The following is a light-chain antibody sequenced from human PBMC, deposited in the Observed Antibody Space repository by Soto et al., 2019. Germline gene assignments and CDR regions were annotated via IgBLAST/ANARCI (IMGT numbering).Light chain of an antibody. CDR3: CSYAGSSTPYV. Sequence: QSALTQPASVSGSPGQSITISCTGTSSDFGSYNLVSWYQQHPGKAPKLMIYEGSKRHSGVSNRFSGSKSGNTASLTISGLQAEDEADYYCCSYAGSSTPYVFGTGTKVTVL. CDR1: SSDFGSYNL. V-gene: IGLV2-23*01. CDR2: EGS. J-gene: IGLJ1*01.